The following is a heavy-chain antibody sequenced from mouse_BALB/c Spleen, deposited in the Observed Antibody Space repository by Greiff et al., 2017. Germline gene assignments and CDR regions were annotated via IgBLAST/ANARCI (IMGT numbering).Heavy chain of an antibody. CDR3: AIYYDYEGYAMDY. V-gene: IGHV3-6*02. D-gene: IGHD2-4*01. J-gene: IGHJ4*01. Sequence: DVQLQESGPGLVKPSQSLSLTCSVTGYSITSGYYWNWIRQFPGNKLEWMGYISYDGSNNYNPSLKNRISITRDTSKNQFFLKLNSVTTEDTATYYCAIYYDYEGYAMDYWGQGTSVTVSS. CDR2: ISYDGSN. CDR1: GYSITSGYY.